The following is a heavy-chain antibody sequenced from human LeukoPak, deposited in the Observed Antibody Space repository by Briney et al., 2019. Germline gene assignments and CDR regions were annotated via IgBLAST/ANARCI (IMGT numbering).Heavy chain of an antibody. Sequence: GSLRLSCAASGFRFSYHDMHWVRQAPGKGLEFVSSIGAAGAHTFYADSVKGRFTISRDNFQSTMYLQMDGLRPEDSAVYYCARELGGTKAGGFDIWGQGTVVTVSS. V-gene: IGHV3-64*02. CDR1: GFRFSYHD. CDR2: IGAAGAHT. CDR3: ARELGGTKAGGFDI. J-gene: IGHJ3*02. D-gene: IGHD1-14*01.